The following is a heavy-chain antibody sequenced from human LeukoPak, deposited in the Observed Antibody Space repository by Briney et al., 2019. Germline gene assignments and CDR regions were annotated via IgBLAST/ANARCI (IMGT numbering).Heavy chain of an antibody. CDR3: AKDPYGTRYFDY. Sequence: PGGSLRLSCAASGFTFSRNALSWVRQAPGKGLEWVSSLSGSGGDTYYADSVKGRFTISRDHAKNTVYLQMNSLRGEEPAVYYCAKDPYGTRYFDYWGQGTLVTVSS. J-gene: IGHJ4*02. D-gene: IGHD2-2*01. CDR1: GFTFSRNA. V-gene: IGHV3-23*01. CDR2: LSGSGGDT.